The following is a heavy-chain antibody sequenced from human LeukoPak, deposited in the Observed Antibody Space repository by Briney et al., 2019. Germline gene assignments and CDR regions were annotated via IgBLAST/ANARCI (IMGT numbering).Heavy chain of an antibody. CDR2: IWYDGSNK. D-gene: IGHD3-3*01. Sequence: PGGSLRLSCAASGFTFSSYGMHWVRQAPGKGLEWVAVIWYDGSNKYYADSVKGRFTISRDNAKNSLYLQMNSLRAEDTAVYYCARIVYDFWSGYYTWYFDYWGQGTLVTVSS. CDR1: GFTFSSYG. CDR3: ARIVYDFWSGYYTWYFDY. J-gene: IGHJ4*02. V-gene: IGHV3-33*03.